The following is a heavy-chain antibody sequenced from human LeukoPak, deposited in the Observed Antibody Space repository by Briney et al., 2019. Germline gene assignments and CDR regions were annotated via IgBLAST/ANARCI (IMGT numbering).Heavy chain of an antibody. CDR3: ARVRGAVAVDY. CDR2: INPSGNI. CDR1: GGSFSGHS. D-gene: IGHD6-19*01. V-gene: IGHV4-34*01. Sequence: PSETLSLTCAVYGGSFSGHSWSWIRQPPGKGLEWIGEINPSGNINYNPSLKSRVTLSVDTSKNQFSLKLNSVTAADTAVYYCARVRGAVAVDYWGRGTLVTVSS. J-gene: IGHJ4*01.